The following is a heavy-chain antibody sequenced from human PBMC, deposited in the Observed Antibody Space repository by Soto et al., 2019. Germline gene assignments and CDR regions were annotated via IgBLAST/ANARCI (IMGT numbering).Heavy chain of an antibody. J-gene: IGHJ5*02. CDR2: IYYSGST. Sequence: PSETLSLTCTVSGGSISSYYWSWIRQPPGKGLEWIGYIYYSGSTNYNPSLKSRVTISVDTSKNQFSLKLSSVTAADTAVYYCAKDPYCSGGSCQPPSWGQGTLVTVSS. V-gene: IGHV4-59*01. CDR1: GGSISSYY. D-gene: IGHD2-15*01. CDR3: AKDPYCSGGSCQPPS.